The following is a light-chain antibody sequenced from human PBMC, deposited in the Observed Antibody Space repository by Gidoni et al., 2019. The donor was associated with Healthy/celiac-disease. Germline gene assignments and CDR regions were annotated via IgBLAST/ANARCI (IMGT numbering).Light chain of an antibody. CDR3: QQSYSTPVT. J-gene: IGKJ1*01. CDR1: QSISSY. Sequence: DIQMTQSPSALSASVGDRVTITCRASQSISSYLNWYQQKPGKAPKLLIYAASSLQSGVPSRFSGSGSGTDFTLPISSLQPEDFATYYCQQSYSTPVTFGQGPKVEIK. V-gene: IGKV1-39*01. CDR2: AAS.